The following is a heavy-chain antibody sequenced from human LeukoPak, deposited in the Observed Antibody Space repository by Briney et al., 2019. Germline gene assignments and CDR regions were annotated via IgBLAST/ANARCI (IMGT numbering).Heavy chain of an antibody. Sequence: PGRSLRLSCAASGFTFSIYAMHWVRQAPGKGLEWMAVISYDGSNKYYADSVKGRFTISRDNSKNTLYLQMNSLRAEDTAVYYCARDGNIVVVPALYFDYWGQGTLVTVSS. CDR3: ARDGNIVVVPALYFDY. CDR1: GFTFSIYA. V-gene: IGHV3-30*04. CDR2: ISYDGSNK. D-gene: IGHD2-2*01. J-gene: IGHJ4*02.